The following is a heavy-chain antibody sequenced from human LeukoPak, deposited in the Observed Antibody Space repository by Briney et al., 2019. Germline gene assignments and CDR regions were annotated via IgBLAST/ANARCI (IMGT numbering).Heavy chain of an antibody. J-gene: IGHJ4*02. CDR1: GLSFSNYW. CDR2: ISNSGSTK. Sequence: GGSLRLSCAASGLSFSNYWMNWIRQAPGKGLEWISYISNSGSTKYYADSVKGRFTISRDNAKNSVFLQMNSLRAEDTAVYYCAAVIDYWGQGTLVTVSS. CDR3: AAVIDY. V-gene: IGHV3-48*03.